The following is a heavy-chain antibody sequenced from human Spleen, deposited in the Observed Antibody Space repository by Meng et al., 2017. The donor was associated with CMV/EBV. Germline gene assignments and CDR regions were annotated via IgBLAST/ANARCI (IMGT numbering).Heavy chain of an antibody. CDR3: ARDILNYGGPFDY. Sequence: QLHVQELGPGLVKPSETLSLPCTVSGGSISSSSYYWGWIRQPPGKGLEWIGSIYYSGSTYYNPSLKSRVTISVDTSKNQFSLKLSSVTAADTAVYYCARDILNYGGPFDYWGQGTLVTVSS. D-gene: IGHD4-23*01. J-gene: IGHJ4*02. V-gene: IGHV4-39*07. CDR2: IYYSGST. CDR1: GGSISSSSYY.